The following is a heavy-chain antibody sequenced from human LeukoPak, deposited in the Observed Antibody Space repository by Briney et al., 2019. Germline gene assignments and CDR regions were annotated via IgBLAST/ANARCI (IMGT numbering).Heavy chain of an antibody. CDR3: ASHYYDSNGYQYLDN. CDR2: IYSGGRA. CDR1: GFTVSSKY. V-gene: IGHV3-66*04. D-gene: IGHD3-22*01. J-gene: IGHJ4*02. Sequence: SGGSLRLSCAASGFTVSSKYMSWVRQAPGKGLEWVSIIYSGGRAYYADSVKGRFTISRDNSKNTLLLQMSDLRAEDTAVYFCASHYYDSNGYQYLDNWGQGTLVTVSS.